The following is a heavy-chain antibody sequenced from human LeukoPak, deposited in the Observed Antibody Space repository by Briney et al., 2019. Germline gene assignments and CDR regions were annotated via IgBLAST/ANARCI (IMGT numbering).Heavy chain of an antibody. CDR1: GFTVSSNY. V-gene: IGHV3-66*01. D-gene: IGHD4-17*01. J-gene: IGHJ6*02. CDR3: ARDGYGDYDGMDV. CDR2: IYSGGST. Sequence: PGGSLRLSCAASGFTVSSNYMSWVRQAPGKGLEWVSVIYSGGSTYYADSVKGRFTISRDNSKNTLYLQMNSLRAEDTAVYYCARDGYGDYDGMDVWGQGTTVTVSS.